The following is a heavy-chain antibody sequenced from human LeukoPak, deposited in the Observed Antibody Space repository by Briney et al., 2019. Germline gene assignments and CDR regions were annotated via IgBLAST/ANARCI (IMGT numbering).Heavy chain of an antibody. V-gene: IGHV1-69*01. J-gene: IGHJ4*02. CDR3: ARDPPLNSGSGQDYFDY. CDR2: IIPIFGTA. CDR1: GGTFSGYA. D-gene: IGHD1-26*01. Sequence: SVKVSCKASGGTFSGYAISWVRQAPGQGLEWMGGIIPIFGTANYAQKFQGRVTITADESTSTAYMELSSLRSEDTAVYYCARDPPLNSGSGQDYFDYWGQGTLVTVSS.